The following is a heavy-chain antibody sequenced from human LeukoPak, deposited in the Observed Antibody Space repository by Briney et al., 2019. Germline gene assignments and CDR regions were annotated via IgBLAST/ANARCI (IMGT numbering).Heavy chain of an antibody. D-gene: IGHD6-19*01. CDR2: ISSSSSYI. Sequence: PGGSLRLSCAASGFTFSDYYMSWIRQAPGKGLEWVSSISSSSSYIYYADSVKGRFTISRDNAKNSLYLQMNSLRAEDTAVYYCARDGRASGWRGWFDPWGQGTLVTVSS. CDR3: ARDGRASGWRGWFDP. CDR1: GFTFSDYY. J-gene: IGHJ5*02. V-gene: IGHV3-11*06.